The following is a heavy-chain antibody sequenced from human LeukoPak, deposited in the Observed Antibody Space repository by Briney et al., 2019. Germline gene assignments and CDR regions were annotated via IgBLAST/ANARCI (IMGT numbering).Heavy chain of an antibody. V-gene: IGHV3-53*01. CDR2: IYSGGST. J-gene: IGHJ4*02. CDR1: GFTVSSNY. CDR3: ARGPALRFLEWLNRSFDY. D-gene: IGHD3-3*01. Sequence: PGGSLRLSCAASGFTVSSNYMSWVRQAPGKGLEWVSVIYSGGSTYYADSVKGRFTISRDNSKNTLYLQMNSLRAEDTAVYYCARGPALRFLEWLNRSFDYWGQGTLVTVSS.